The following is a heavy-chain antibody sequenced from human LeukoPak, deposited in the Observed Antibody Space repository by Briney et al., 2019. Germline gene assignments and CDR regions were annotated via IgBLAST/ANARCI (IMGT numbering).Heavy chain of an antibody. J-gene: IGHJ6*02. Sequence: SETLSLTCTVSGGSISSGGYYWSWIRQHPGKGLEWIGYIYYSGSTYYNPSLKSRVTISVDTSKNQFSLKLSSVTAADTAVYYCARAGALSYYDILTGYYNNYYYYGMDVWGQGTTVTVSS. V-gene: IGHV4-31*03. CDR1: GGSISSGGYY. D-gene: IGHD3-9*01. CDR2: IYYSGST. CDR3: ARAGALSYYDILTGYYNNYYYYGMDV.